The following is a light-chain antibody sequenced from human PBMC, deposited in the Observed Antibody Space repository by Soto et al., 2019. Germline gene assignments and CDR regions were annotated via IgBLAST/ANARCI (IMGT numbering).Light chain of an antibody. J-gene: IGKJ3*01. V-gene: IGKV3-20*01. CDR2: DAS. CDR1: QNIGDNY. Sequence: IVLTQSPGTLSLSPGDRATLSCRASQNIGDNYLAWYQQKPGQAPRLLIYDASRRATGIPERFSGSGSGTDFTLTINRLEPEDFAVYYCQQFGRSPRFTFXPGTKVDIK. CDR3: QQFGRSPRFT.